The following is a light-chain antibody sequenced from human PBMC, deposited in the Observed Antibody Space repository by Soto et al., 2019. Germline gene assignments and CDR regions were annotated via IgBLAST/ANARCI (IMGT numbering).Light chain of an antibody. CDR2: GAS. CDR1: QSVSSSY. J-gene: IGKJ1*01. V-gene: IGKV3-20*01. CDR3: QQYNNRWT. Sequence: EIVLTQSPGTLSLSPGERATLSCRASQSVSSSYLAWYQQKPGQAPRLLIYGASSRATGIPDRFSGSGSGTDFTLTISRLEPEDFAVYYCQQYNNRWTFGPGTKVDIK.